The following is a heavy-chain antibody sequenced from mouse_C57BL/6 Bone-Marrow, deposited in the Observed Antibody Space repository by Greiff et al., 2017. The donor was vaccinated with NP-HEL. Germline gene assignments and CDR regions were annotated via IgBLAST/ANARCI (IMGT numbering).Heavy chain of an antibody. CDR2: IDPENGDT. Sequence: EVKLQESGAELVRPGASVKLSCTASGFNIKDDYMHWVKQRPEQGLEWIGWIDPENGDTEYASKFQGKATITADTSSNTAYLQLSSLTSEDTAVYYCTTFYGNYDVFYYFDYWGQGTTLTVSS. CDR3: TTFYGNYDVFYYFDY. V-gene: IGHV14-4*01. J-gene: IGHJ2*01. CDR1: GFNIKDDY. D-gene: IGHD2-1*01.